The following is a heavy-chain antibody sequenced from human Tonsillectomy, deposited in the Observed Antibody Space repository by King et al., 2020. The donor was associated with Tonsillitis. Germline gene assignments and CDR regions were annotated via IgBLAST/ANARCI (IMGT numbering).Heavy chain of an antibody. CDR2: IRDDGTNK. D-gene: IGHD3-22*01. CDR1: GFTFNDYD. V-gene: IGHV3-30*02. Sequence: VQLVESGGGVVQPGGSLRLSCAPSGFTFNDYDMSWIRQAPGTGLEWVAYIRDDGTNKYYADSVPGRFSISRDNSRNKLYLQMNGLRTGDTGVYYCAKRXXXSSVYXSGFXSWGQXNLVTVS. J-gene: IGHJ4*02. CDR3: AKRXXXSSVYXSGFXS.